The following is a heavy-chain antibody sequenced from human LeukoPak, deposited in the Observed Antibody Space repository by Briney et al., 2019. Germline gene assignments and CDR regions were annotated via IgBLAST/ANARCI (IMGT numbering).Heavy chain of an antibody. D-gene: IGHD3-16*01. V-gene: IGHV3-21*01. CDR1: GFSSSSYN. CDR2: ISTSSDYT. Sequence: PGGSLRLSCAASGFSSSSYNMNWVRQVPGKGLEWVSSISTSSDYTYYVDSVKGRFTISRDNAKNSLFLQMNSLRAEDTAVYFCARARYYDARGDAFDIWGQGTMVTVSS. CDR3: ARARYYDARGDAFDI. J-gene: IGHJ3*02.